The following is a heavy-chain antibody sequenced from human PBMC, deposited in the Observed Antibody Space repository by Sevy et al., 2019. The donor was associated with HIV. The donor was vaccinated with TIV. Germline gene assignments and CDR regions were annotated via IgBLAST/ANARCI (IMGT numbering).Heavy chain of an antibody. J-gene: IGHJ6*02. CDR2: ISYDGSNK. V-gene: IGHV3-30*18. Sequence: GGSLRLSCAASGFTFRDYGMHWVRQAPGKGLEWMAVISYDGSNKYYADSVKGRFTISRDNSKNTLDLQMNSLRAEDMAAYYCAKDRRGWSRHYYYYGMDVWGQGTTVTVSS. CDR3: AKDRRGWSRHYYYYGMDV. CDR1: GFTFRDYG. D-gene: IGHD6-19*01.